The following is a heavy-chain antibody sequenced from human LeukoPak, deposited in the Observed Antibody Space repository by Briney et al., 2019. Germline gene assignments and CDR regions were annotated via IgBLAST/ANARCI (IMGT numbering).Heavy chain of an antibody. D-gene: IGHD5-18*01. Sequence: ASVKVSCKASGYSFTGYGIGWVRQAPGQGLEWMGWINPNSGGTNYAQNFQGRVTMTRDTSISTAYMELSGLRSDDTAVYYCAGDDTAMVRFDYWGQGTLVTVSS. CDR3: AGDDTAMVRFDY. V-gene: IGHV1-2*02. CDR2: INPNSGGT. J-gene: IGHJ4*02. CDR1: GYSFTGYG.